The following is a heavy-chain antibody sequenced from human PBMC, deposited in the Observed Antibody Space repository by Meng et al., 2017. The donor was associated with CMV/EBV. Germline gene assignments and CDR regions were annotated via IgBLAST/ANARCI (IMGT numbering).Heavy chain of an antibody. D-gene: IGHD1-26*01. CDR2: ISAYNGNT. CDR3: AREGGSGSLPGVDGLISYYYYGMDV. Sequence: ASVNVSCKASGYTFTSYVISWVRQAPGQGLEWMGWISAYNGNTNYAQKLQGRVTMTTDTSTSTAYMELRSLRPDDTAVYYCAREGGSGSLPGVDGLISYYYYGMDVWGQGTTVTVSS. CDR1: GYTFTSYV. V-gene: IGHV1-18*01. J-gene: IGHJ6*02.